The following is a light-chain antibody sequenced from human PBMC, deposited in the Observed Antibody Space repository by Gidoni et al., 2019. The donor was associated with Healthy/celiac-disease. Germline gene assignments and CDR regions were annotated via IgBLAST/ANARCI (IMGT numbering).Light chain of an antibody. CDR1: QSLLHSNGYNY. V-gene: IGKV2-28*01. CDR3: MQALQTPRYT. CDR2: LGS. Sequence: DIVMPQSPLSMPVTPGEPASISCRSSQSLLHSNGYNYLDWYLQKPGQSPQLLIYLGSNRASGVPDRFSGSGSGTDVTLKISRVEAEDVCVYYCMQALQTPRYTFGQGTKLEIK. J-gene: IGKJ2*01.